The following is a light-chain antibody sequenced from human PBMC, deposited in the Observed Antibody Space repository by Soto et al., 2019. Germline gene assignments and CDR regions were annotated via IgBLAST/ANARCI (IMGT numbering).Light chain of an antibody. V-gene: IGLV2-23*02. CDR2: EVT. CDR1: SSDIGSHNF. Sequence: QSALTQPASVSGSPGQSITISCTGTSSDIGSHNFVSWYQQRPGKAPKLMIFEVTKRPSGVSNRFSASKSDNTASLTISGVQAEDEADYYCCSYAGTTTWVFGGGTKLTVL. J-gene: IGLJ3*02. CDR3: CSYAGTTTWV.